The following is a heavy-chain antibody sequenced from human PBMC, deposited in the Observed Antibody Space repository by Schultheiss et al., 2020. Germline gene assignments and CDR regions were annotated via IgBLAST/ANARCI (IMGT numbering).Heavy chain of an antibody. J-gene: IGHJ6*02. CDR3: ARVPSSSWYEYYYYGMDV. D-gene: IGHD6-13*01. CDR1: GDSISSGGYY. CDR2: INHRGST. V-gene: IGHV4-39*01. Sequence: SEILSLTCTVSGDSISSGGYYWSWIRQPPGKGLEWIGEINHRGSTNYNPSRKSRVTISVDTSKNQFSLKLRSVTAADTAVYYCARVPSSSWYEYYYYGMDVWGQGTTVTVSS.